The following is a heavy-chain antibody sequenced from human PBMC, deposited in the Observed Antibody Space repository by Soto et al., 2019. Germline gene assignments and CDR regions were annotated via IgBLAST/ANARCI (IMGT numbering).Heavy chain of an antibody. CDR3: ARDSSGYSNWFDP. J-gene: IGHJ5*02. V-gene: IGHV3-48*01. Sequence: GGSRRRSCAASGFTVSSYSLNWVRQAPGKGLEWVSYISSSSSTIYYADSVKGRFTISRDNAKNSLYLQMNSLRAEDTAVYYCARDSSGYSNWFDPWGQGT. CDR1: GFTVSSYS. D-gene: IGHD3-22*01. CDR2: ISSSSSTI.